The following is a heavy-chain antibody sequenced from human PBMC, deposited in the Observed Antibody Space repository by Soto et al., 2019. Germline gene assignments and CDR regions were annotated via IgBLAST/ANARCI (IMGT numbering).Heavy chain of an antibody. CDR3: ARRIYGVSDY. J-gene: IGHJ4*02. Sequence: SETLSLTCSVSVGSISGFYWSWLRQPPGKGLEWIGYIHYSGSTTYNPSLKSRITISVDTSENQFSLKLASVTAADTAVYYCARRIYGVSDYLGPGTLVTVSS. D-gene: IGHD2-15*01. CDR2: IHYSGST. V-gene: IGHV4-59*01. CDR1: VGSISGFY.